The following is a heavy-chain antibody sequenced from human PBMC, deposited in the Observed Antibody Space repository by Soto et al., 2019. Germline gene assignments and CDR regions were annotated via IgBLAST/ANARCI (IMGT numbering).Heavy chain of an antibody. CDR3: ARVGDGRRIAARPWYYGMDV. CDR1: GGTFSSYA. J-gene: IGHJ6*02. Sequence: ASVKVSCKASGGTFSSYAISWVRQAPGQGLEWMGGIIPIFGTANYAQKFQGRVTITADESTSTAYMELSSLRSEDTAVYYCARVGDGRRIAARPWYYGMDVWGQGTTATVSS. V-gene: IGHV1-69*13. CDR2: IIPIFGTA. D-gene: IGHD6-6*01.